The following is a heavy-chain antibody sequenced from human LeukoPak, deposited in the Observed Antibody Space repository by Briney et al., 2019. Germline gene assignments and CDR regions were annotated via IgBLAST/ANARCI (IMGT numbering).Heavy chain of an antibody. Sequence: GGSLRLSCAASGFTFGSYAMSWVRQAPGKGLEWVSAISGSGGSTYYADSVKGRFTISRDNSKNTLYLQMNSLRAEDTAVYYCAKGSVVPAARRVCYYYYGMDVWGQGTTVTVSS. CDR2: ISGSGGST. V-gene: IGHV3-23*01. D-gene: IGHD2-2*01. CDR3: AKGSVVPAARRVCYYYYGMDV. J-gene: IGHJ6*02. CDR1: GFTFGSYA.